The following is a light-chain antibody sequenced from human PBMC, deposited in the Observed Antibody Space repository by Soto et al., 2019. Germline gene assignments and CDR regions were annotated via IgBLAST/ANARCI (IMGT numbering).Light chain of an antibody. CDR3: MQGTHWTIT. Sequence: DVAMTQSALSLPVTLGQPASISCRCNQSRVHSDGIAYFSWFQQRPGRSPRRXXYKVSNRDSGVPARFSGIGSGTDGAMKISRVEQEDGWVYYGMQGTHWTITFGQGTRLEIK. V-gene: IGKV2-30*02. CDR2: KVS. CDR1: QSRVHSDGIAY. J-gene: IGKJ5*01.